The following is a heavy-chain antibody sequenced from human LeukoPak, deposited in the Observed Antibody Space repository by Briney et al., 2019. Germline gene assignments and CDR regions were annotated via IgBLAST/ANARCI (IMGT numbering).Heavy chain of an antibody. CDR2: INHSGST. J-gene: IGHJ6*03. CDR3: ARHARSYMDV. V-gene: IGHV4-34*01. Sequence: SETLSLTCAVYGGSFSGYYWSWIRQPPGKGLEWIGEINHSGSTNYNPPLKSRVTISVDTSKNQFSLKLSSVTAADTAVYYCARHARSYMDVWGKGTTVTVSS. D-gene: IGHD2-8*01. CDR1: GGSFSGYY.